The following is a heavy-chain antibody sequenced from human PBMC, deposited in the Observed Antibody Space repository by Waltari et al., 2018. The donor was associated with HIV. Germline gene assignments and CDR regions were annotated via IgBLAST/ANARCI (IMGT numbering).Heavy chain of an antibody. CDR3: VKDSGRAADVFDL. J-gene: IGHJ3*01. CDR1: GFILTDFA. V-gene: IGHV3-23*01. Sequence: PLLDSGGGLVEPGGSLRLSLAASGFILTDFAMDWVRQAPGKGLEWVSAIRGGGETFYADSVKGRFTISRDNSKNTLYLQMNSLRADDAAVYYCVKDSGRAADVFDLWGQGTMVTVSS. D-gene: IGHD3-10*01. CDR2: IRGGGET.